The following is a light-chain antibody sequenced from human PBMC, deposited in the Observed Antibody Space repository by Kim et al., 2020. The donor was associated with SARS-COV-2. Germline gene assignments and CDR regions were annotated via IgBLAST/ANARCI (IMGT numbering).Light chain of an antibody. Sequence: TGRSTTITCRGDKLGDKRACWYQQKPCQSPVLIIYQDDKRPAGIPARFSASNSGSTATLTISGTQTMDDADYYCQAWDNGTAVFGTGTKVTVL. V-gene: IGLV3-1*01. CDR1: KLGDKR. CDR2: QDD. CDR3: QAWDNGTAV. J-gene: IGLJ1*01.